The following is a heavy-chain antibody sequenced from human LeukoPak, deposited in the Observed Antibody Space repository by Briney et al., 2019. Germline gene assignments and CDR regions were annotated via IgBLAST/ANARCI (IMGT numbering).Heavy chain of an antibody. D-gene: IGHD3-10*01. CDR3: AHYYGSGSYYDAFDI. Sequence: SETLSLTCAVYGGSFSGYYWSWIRQPPGKGLEWIGEINHSGSTNYNPSLKSRVTISVDTSKNQFSLKLSSVTAADTAVYYCAHYYGSGSYYDAFDIWGQGTMVTVSS. CDR2: INHSGST. V-gene: IGHV4-34*01. CDR1: GGSFSGYY. J-gene: IGHJ3*02.